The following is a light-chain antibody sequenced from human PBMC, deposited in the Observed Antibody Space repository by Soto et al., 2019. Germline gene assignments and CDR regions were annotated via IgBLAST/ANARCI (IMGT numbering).Light chain of an antibody. J-gene: IGLJ1*01. Sequence: QSVLAQPPSVSGAPGQRVAISCTGSSSNFGAGYDVHWYQQLPGAAPKLLIYGNNNRPSGVPDRISGSKSGTSASLAITGLQAVDEADYYCQSFDSLSGYVFGTGTKVTVL. CDR1: SSNFGAGYD. V-gene: IGLV1-40*01. CDR2: GNN. CDR3: QSFDSLSGYV.